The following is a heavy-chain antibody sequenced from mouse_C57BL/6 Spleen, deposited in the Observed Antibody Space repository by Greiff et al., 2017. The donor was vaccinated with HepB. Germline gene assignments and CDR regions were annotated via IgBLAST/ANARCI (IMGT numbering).Heavy chain of an antibody. D-gene: IGHD2-4*01. CDR1: GFTFSDYG. V-gene: IGHV5-17*01. Sequence: DVKLQESGGGLVKPGGSLKLSCAASGFTFSDYGMHWVRQAPEKGLEWVAYISSGSSTIYYADTVKGRFTISRDNAKNTLFLQMTSLRSEDTAMYYCARVPYDYVFDYWGQGTTLTVSS. CDR2: ISSGSSTI. J-gene: IGHJ2*01. CDR3: ARVPYDYVFDY.